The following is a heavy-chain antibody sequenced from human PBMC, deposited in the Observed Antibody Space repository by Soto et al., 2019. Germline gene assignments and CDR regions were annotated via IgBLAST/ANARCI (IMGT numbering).Heavy chain of an antibody. J-gene: IGHJ6*02. V-gene: IGHV3-30*18. D-gene: IGHD6-6*01. CDR2: ISYDGSNK. CDR1: GFTFSSYG. CDR3: AKEGGIAARRGRDV. Sequence: PGGSLRLSCAASGFTFSSYGMHWVRQAPGKGLEWVAVISYDGSNKYYADSVKGRFTISRDNSKNTLYLQMNSLRAEDTAVYYCAKEGGIAARRGRDVWGQGTTVTVSS.